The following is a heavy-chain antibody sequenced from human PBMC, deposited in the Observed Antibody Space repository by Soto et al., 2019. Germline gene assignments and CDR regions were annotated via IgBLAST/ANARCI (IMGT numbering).Heavy chain of an antibody. D-gene: IGHD5-12*01. CDR2: INDDGSDT. J-gene: IGHJ4*02. V-gene: IGHV3-74*01. CDR3: ARNGYNFDY. Sequence: PGGALRLSCAASGFTFSGYWMHWVRQAPGKGLVWVSHINDDGSDTTYADSVKGRFTISRDNAKNSLYLQMNSLRAEDTAVYYCARNGYNFDYWGQGTLVTVSS. CDR1: GFTFSGYW.